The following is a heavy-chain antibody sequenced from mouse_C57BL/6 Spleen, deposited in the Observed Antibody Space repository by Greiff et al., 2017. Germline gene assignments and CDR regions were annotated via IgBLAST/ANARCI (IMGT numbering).Heavy chain of an antibody. D-gene: IGHD1-1*01. V-gene: IGHV1-52*01. CDR2: IDPSDSET. CDR1: GYTFTSYW. J-gene: IGHJ2*01. CDR3: ARDYGTPWYFDY. Sequence: QVQLQQPGAELVRPGSSVKLSCKASGYTFTSYWMHWVKQRPIQGLEWIGNIDPSDSETHYNQKFKDKATLTADKSSSTAYIQLSSLTSEDSAVYYCARDYGTPWYFDYWGQGTTLTVSS.